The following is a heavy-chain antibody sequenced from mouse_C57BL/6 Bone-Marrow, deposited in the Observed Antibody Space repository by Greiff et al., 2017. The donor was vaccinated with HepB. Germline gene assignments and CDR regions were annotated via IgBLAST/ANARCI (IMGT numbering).Heavy chain of an antibody. Sequence: EVQWVESGGGLVQSGRSLRLSCATSGFTFSDFYMEWVRQAPGKGLEWIAASRNKANDYTTEYSASVKGRFIVSRDTSQSILYLQMNALRAEDTAIYYCARDELGLWYFDVWGTGTTVTVSS. CDR3: ARDELGLWYFDV. CDR1: GFTFSDFY. CDR2: SRNKANDYTT. J-gene: IGHJ1*03. V-gene: IGHV7-1*01. D-gene: IGHD4-1*01.